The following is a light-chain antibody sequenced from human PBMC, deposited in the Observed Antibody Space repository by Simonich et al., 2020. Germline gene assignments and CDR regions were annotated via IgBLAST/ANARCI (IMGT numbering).Light chain of an antibody. CDR2: DVS. V-gene: IGLV2-14*01. CDR1: SSDVGGYNY. J-gene: IGLJ3*02. CDR3: SSYTSSSTWV. Sequence: QSALTQPASVSGSPGQSITISCTGTSSDVGGYNYVSWYQQHPSKAPKLMIYDVSKRPSGVSNRFSCSKSGNTASLTISGLQAEDEADYYCSSYTSSSTWVFGGGTKLTVL.